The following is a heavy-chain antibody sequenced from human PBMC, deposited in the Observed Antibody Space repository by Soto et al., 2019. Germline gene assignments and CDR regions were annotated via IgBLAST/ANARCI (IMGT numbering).Heavy chain of an antibody. V-gene: IGHV3-66*01. J-gene: IGHJ5*02. CDR2: IYSGGST. CDR3: ARMGDSSGYSGCFDP. D-gene: IGHD3-22*01. Sequence: GGSLRLSCAASGFPVSSNYMSWVRQAPGKGLEWVSVIYSGGSTYYADSVKGRFTISRDNSKNTLYLQMNSLRAEDTAVYYCARMGDSSGYSGCFDPWGQGTLVTVSS. CDR1: GFPVSSNY.